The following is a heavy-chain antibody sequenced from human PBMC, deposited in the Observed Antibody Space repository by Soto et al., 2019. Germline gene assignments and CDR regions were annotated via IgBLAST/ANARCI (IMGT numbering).Heavy chain of an antibody. CDR1: GYTFTGYY. CDR3: AREVYYYDSSGYARNWFDP. D-gene: IGHD3-22*01. CDR2: INPNSGGT. Sequence: ASVKVSCKASGYTFTGYYMHCVRQAPGQGLEWMGWINPNSGGTNYAQKFQGWVTMTRDTSISTAYMELSRLRSDDTAVYYCAREVYYYDSSGYARNWFDPWGQGTLVTVSS. J-gene: IGHJ5*02. V-gene: IGHV1-2*04.